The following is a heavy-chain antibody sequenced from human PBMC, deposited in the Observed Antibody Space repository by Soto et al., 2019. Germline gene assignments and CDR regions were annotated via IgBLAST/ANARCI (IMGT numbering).Heavy chain of an antibody. CDR3: TRVPHGVIENSYYYGMDV. D-gene: IGHD3-10*01. Sequence: GGSLRLSCAASGFTFSYYGMNWVRQAPGKGLEWVSSITSSTSYIYYADSVKGRFTISRDNVKNSLYLQMNSLRAEDTAVYYCTRVPHGVIENSYYYGMDVWGQGTTVTVSS. CDR2: ITSSTSYI. V-gene: IGHV3-21*01. CDR1: GFTFSYYG. J-gene: IGHJ6*02.